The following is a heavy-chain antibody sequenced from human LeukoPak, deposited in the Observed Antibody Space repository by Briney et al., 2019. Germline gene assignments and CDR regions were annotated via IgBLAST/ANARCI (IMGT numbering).Heavy chain of an antibody. D-gene: IGHD6-6*01. J-gene: IGHJ4*02. CDR2: IYYSGST. CDR3: ARLDEYSSSRYFDY. Sequence: SETLSLTCAVSGGSISSNNWWIWVRQPPGKGLEWIGYIYYSGSTNYNPSLKSRVTISVDTSKNQFSLKLSSVTAADTAVYYCARLDEYSSSRYFDYWGQGTLVTVSS. CDR1: GGSISSNNW. V-gene: IGHV4-4*02.